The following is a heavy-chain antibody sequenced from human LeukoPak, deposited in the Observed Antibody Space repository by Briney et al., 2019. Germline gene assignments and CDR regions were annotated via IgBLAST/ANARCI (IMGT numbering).Heavy chain of an antibody. CDR3: TTDLNVDAFDI. V-gene: IGHV3-15*01. CDR2: MKSKTDGGTT. CDR1: VFTFSNAW. J-gene: IGHJ3*02. Sequence: PGGSLRLSCAASVFTFSNAWISWVRQAPGQGLEGVGCMKSKTDGGTTDYAAPVKGRFTISRDDSKNTLYLQMNSLTAEDTAVYYCTTDLNVDAFDIWGQRTMVTVSS.